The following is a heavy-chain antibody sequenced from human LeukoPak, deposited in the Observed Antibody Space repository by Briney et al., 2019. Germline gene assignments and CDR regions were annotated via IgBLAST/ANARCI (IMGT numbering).Heavy chain of an antibody. Sequence: GGSLRLSCAASGFTFRSSWMSWVRQAPGKGLEWGGRIKSKFDGWTTDSAAPVKGRFTISRYDSKNTLYLQMNSLKIEDTAVYYCTTYDSSGYFAFDIWGQGTMVTVSS. V-gene: IGHV3-15*01. J-gene: IGHJ3*02. CDR1: GFTFRSSW. CDR2: IKSKFDGWTT. CDR3: TTYDSSGYFAFDI. D-gene: IGHD3-22*01.